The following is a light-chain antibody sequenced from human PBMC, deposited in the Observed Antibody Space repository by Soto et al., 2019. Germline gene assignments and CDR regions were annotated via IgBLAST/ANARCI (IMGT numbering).Light chain of an antibody. CDR3: SSYTSSSTPYV. J-gene: IGLJ1*01. Sequence: QSALTQPASVSGSPGQSITISCTGTNSDVGGYTYASWYQQHPGKAPKLMIYDVSNRPSGVSNRFSGSKSGNTASLTISGLQADDEADYYCSSYTSSSTPYVFGTGTKLTVL. CDR2: DVS. V-gene: IGLV2-14*03. CDR1: NSDVGGYTY.